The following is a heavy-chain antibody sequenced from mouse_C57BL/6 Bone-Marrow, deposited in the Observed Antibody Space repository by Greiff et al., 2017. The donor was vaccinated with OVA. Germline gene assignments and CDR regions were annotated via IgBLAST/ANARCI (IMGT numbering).Heavy chain of an antibody. J-gene: IGHJ2*01. CDR2: ISSGGSTI. V-gene: IGHV5-17*01. Sequence: EVKLMESGGGLVKPGGSLKLSCAASGFTFSDYGMHWVRQAPEKGLEWVAYISSGGSTIYYADTVKGRFTISRDNAKNTLCLQMTSVRSEDTAMYYYARNGNHDYWDQGTTLTVSS. CDR1: GFTFSDYG. CDR3: ARNGNHDY. D-gene: IGHD2-1*01.